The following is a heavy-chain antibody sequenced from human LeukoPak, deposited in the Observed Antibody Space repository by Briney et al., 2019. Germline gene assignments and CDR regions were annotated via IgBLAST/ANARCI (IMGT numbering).Heavy chain of an antibody. CDR3: ARGDDSGYYDYFDY. V-gene: IGHV3-23*01. Sequence: GGSVRLSCTASGFTFSSYAMSWVRQAPGKGLEWVSDISGSGGSTNYGDSVKGRFTISRDNSKNTLYLQMNSLRAEDTAVYYCARGDDSGYYDYFDYWGQGALVTVSS. CDR1: GFTFSSYA. J-gene: IGHJ4*02. CDR2: ISGSGGST. D-gene: IGHD3-22*01.